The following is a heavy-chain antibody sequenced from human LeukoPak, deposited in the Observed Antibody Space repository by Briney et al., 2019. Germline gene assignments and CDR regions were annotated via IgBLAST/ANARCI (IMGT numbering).Heavy chain of an antibody. D-gene: IGHD2-15*01. CDR1: GFTFSNYA. J-gene: IGHJ6*02. Sequence: GGSLRLSCAASGFTFSNYAMHWVRQAPGKGLEWVAVISYDGSNKYYADSVKGRFTISRDNSKNTLYLQMNSLRAEDTAVYYCARDSLQWSYYYYGMDVWGQGTTVTVSS. CDR2: ISYDGSNK. V-gene: IGHV3-30-3*01. CDR3: ARDSLQWSYYYYGMDV.